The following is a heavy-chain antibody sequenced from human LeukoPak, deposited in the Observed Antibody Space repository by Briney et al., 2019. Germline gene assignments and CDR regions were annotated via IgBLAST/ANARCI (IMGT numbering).Heavy chain of an antibody. J-gene: IGHJ6*03. D-gene: IGHD4-11*01. CDR3: AAAGMTTVTTRSEYYYYYMDV. V-gene: IGHV4-34*01. CDR1: GGSFSGYY. CDR2: INHSGST. Sequence: SETLSLTCAVSGGSFSGYYWTWIRQSPGKGLEWIGEINHSGSTNYNPSLKSRVTISVDTSKNQFSLKLSSVTAADTAVYYCAAAGMTTVTTRSEYYYYYMDVWGKGTTVTVSS.